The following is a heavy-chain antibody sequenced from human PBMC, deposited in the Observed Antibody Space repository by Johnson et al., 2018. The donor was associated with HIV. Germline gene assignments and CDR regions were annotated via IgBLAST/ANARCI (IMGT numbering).Heavy chain of an antibody. CDR1: GFSISYDY. Sequence: QLVESGGGSIQPGGSLRLSCAASGFSISYDYMSWVRQAPGKGLEWITVISYDGSNKYYADSVKGRFTISRDNSKNTLYLQMNSLRAEDTAVYYCAKDVDSSRWWRAFDMWGQGTMVSVSS. V-gene: IGHV3-30*18. CDR2: ISYDGSNK. J-gene: IGHJ3*02. CDR3: AKDVDSSRWWRAFDM. D-gene: IGHD6-13*01.